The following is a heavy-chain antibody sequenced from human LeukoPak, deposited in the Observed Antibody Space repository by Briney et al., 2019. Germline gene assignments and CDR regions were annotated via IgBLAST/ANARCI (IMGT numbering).Heavy chain of an antibody. Sequence: PGGSLRLSCAASGFSFSDYSMNWVRQAPGKGLEWVSSISKNSGYIHYGDSVKGRFTISRDNAKNSLYLQMNSLRAEDTAVYYCARPSSPSANDVFDIWGQGTMVTVSS. V-gene: IGHV3-21*01. CDR2: ISKNSGYI. CDR1: GFSFSDYS. J-gene: IGHJ3*02. D-gene: IGHD5-18*01. CDR3: ARPSSPSANDVFDI.